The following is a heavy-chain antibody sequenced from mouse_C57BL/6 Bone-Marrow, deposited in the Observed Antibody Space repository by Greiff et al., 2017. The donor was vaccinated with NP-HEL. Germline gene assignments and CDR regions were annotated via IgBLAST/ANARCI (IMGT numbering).Heavy chain of an antibody. CDR1: GFTFSSYA. CDR2: ISDGGSYT. J-gene: IGHJ2*01. D-gene: IGHD1-1*01. Sequence: EVMLVESGGGLVKPGGSLKLSCAASGFTFSSYAMSWVRQTPEKRLEWVATISDGGSYTYYPDNVKGRFTISRDNAKNNLYLQMSHLKSEDTAMYYCARERGSKVDYWGKGTTLTVSS. CDR3: ARERGSKVDY. V-gene: IGHV5-4*01.